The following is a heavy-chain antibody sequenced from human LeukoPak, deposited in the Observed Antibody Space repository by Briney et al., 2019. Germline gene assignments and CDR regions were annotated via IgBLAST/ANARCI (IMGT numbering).Heavy chain of an antibody. J-gene: IGHJ4*02. CDR3: ARESARGPRGFDY. CDR1: GYTFTGYY. V-gene: IGHV1-2*02. Sequence: VASVKVSCKASGYTFTGYYMHWVRQAPGQGLEWMGWINPNSGGTNYAQKFQGRVTMTRDTSISTAYMELSRLRSDDTAVYCCARESARGPRGFDYWGQGTLVTVSS. CDR2: INPNSGGT.